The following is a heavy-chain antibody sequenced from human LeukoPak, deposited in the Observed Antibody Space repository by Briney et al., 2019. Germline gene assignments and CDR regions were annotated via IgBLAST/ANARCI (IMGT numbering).Heavy chain of an antibody. CDR2: ISGSGGSA. CDR3: ARKGIGVAGPFDY. CDR1: GFTFSSYG. Sequence: GGSLRLSCAASGFTFSSYGMSWVRQAPGKGLEWVSAISGSGGSAYYADSVKGRFTISRDNSKNTLYLQMNSLRADDTAVYYCARKGIGVAGPFDYWGQGTLVTVSS. V-gene: IGHV3-23*01. D-gene: IGHD6-19*01. J-gene: IGHJ4*02.